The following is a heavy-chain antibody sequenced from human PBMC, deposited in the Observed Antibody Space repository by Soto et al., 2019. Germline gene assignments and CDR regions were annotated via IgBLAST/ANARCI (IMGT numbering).Heavy chain of an antibody. V-gene: IGHV4-30-4*01. D-gene: IGHD6-13*01. CDR1: GGSISSGDYY. Sequence: PSETLSLTCTVSGGSISSGDYYWSWIRQPPGKGLEWIGYIYYSGSTYYNPSLKSRVTISVDTSKNQFSLKLSSVTAADTAVYYCARSIAAAGKSYYYYGMDVWGQGTTVTVS. J-gene: IGHJ6*02. CDR3: ARSIAAAGKSYYYYGMDV. CDR2: IYYSGST.